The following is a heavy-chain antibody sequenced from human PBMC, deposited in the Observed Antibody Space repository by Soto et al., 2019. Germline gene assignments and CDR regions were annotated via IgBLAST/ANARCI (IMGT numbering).Heavy chain of an antibody. V-gene: IGHV3-53*01. D-gene: IGHD3-3*01. CDR2: IYSGGST. CDR3: ARGTYDFWSGYYIRVGGRFDY. CDR1: GFTVSSNY. J-gene: IGHJ4*02. Sequence: GGSLRLSCAASGFTVSSNYMSWVRQAPGKGLEWVSVIYSGGSTYYADSVKGRFTISRHNSKNTLYLQMNSLRAEDTAVYYCARGTYDFWSGYYIRVGGRFDYWGQGTLVTVSS.